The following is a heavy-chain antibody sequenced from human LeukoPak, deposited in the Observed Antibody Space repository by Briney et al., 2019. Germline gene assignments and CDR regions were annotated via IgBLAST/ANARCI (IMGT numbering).Heavy chain of an antibody. D-gene: IGHD1-1*01. CDR2: MDFSGST. V-gene: IGHV4-61*02. Sequence: PSETLSLTCSVSGVSITSNTYFWSWIRQPAGKALEWIGRMDFSGSTNYNPSLRSRVTLSLDTSKNQFSLKLSSVTAADTAVYYCARYSGTGYGMYYFDYWGQGTLVTVSS. CDR3: ARYSGTGYGMYYFDY. J-gene: IGHJ4*02. CDR1: GVSITSNTYF.